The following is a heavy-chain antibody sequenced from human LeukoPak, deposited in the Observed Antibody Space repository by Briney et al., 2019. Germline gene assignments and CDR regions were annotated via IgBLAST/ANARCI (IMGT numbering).Heavy chain of an antibody. CDR1: GFTLGSYW. J-gene: IGHJ4*02. CDR2: IKRDGSEK. CDR3: ARDKEAAVDFWSGYYPL. D-gene: IGHD3-3*01. Sequence: RGSMRLACAASGFTLGSYWMGWVRQAPGKGREWVANIKRDGSEKYYGGSVKGRFTVSRDNAMNSLYLQMTSLRAEDTAVYYCARDKEAAVDFWSGYYPLWGQGTLVIVSS. V-gene: IGHV3-7*01.